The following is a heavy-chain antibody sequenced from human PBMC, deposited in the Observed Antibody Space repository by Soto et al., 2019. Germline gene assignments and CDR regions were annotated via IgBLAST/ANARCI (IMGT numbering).Heavy chain of an antibody. J-gene: IGHJ3*02. D-gene: IGHD3-22*01. Sequence: SVKVSCKASGGTFSSYAISWVRQAPGQGLEWMGGIIPIFGTANYAQKFQGRVTITADESTSTAYMELSSLGSEDTAVYYFARGLNYYDSSGYYYPHGAFDIWGQGTMVSVSS. CDR2: IIPIFGTA. CDR3: ARGLNYYDSSGYYYPHGAFDI. CDR1: GGTFSSYA. V-gene: IGHV1-69*13.